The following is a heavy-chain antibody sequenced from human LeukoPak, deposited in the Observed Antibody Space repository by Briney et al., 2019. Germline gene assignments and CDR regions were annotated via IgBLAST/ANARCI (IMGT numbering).Heavy chain of an antibody. J-gene: IGHJ5*02. CDR1: GYTFTSYG. D-gene: IGHD3-3*01. CDR3: AREGDRTYYDFWSGNNWFDP. V-gene: IGHV1-18*01. Sequence: GASVKVSCKASGYTFTSYGISWVRQAPGQGLEWMGWISAYNGNTNYAQKLQGRVTMTTDTSTSTAYMELRSLRSDDTAMYYCAREGDRTYYDFWSGNNWFDPWGQGTLVTVSS. CDR2: ISAYNGNT.